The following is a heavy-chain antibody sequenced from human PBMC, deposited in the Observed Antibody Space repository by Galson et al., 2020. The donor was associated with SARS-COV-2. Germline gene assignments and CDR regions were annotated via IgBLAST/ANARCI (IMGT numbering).Heavy chain of an antibody. D-gene: IGHD3-10*01. CDR1: GYTFTGYY. CDR3: ARDLGSSGGIPLYY. V-gene: IGHV1-2*02. J-gene: IGHJ4*02. CDR2: INPNSGGT. Sequence: ASVKVSCKASGYTFTGYYTHWVRQAPGQGLEWMGWINPNSGGTNYAQKFQDRVTLTRDTSISTAYMELRRLRSDDTAVYYCARDLGSSGGIPLYYWGQGTLVTVSS.